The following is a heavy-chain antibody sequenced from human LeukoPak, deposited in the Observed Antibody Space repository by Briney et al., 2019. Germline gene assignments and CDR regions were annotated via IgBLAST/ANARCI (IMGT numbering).Heavy chain of an antibody. CDR2: IYHSGST. CDR1: GGSISSGGYY. CDR3: ARGEPPDY. V-gene: IGHV4-30-2*01. D-gene: IGHD1-26*01. J-gene: IGHJ4*02. Sequence: PSETLSLTCTVSGGSISSGGYYWSWIRQPPGKGLEWIGYIYHSGSTYYNPFLKSRVTISVDRSKNQFSLKLSSVTAADTAVYYCARGEPPDYWGQGTLVTVSS.